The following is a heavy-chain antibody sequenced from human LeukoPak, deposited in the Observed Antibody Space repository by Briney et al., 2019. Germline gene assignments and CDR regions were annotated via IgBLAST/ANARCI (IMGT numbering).Heavy chain of an antibody. CDR1: GGSISSGGYS. J-gene: IGHJ4*02. Sequence: PSQTLSLTCAVSGGSISSGGYSWSWIRQPPGKGLEWIGYIYHSGSTYYNPSLKSRVTISVDRSKNQFSLKLSPVTAADAAVFYCARVWGGSYFDYWGQGTLVTVSS. V-gene: IGHV4-30-2*01. CDR3: ARVWGGSYFDY. CDR2: IYHSGST. D-gene: IGHD1-26*01.